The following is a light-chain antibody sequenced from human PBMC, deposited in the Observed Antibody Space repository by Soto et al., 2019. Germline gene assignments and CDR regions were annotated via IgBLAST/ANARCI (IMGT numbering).Light chain of an antibody. CDR1: QSISSW. CDR3: QQYNYYWT. CDR2: DAS. V-gene: IGKV1-5*01. Sequence: DIQMTQSPSTLSASVGDRVTITCRASQSISSWLAWYQQKPGKAPKLLIYDASSLESGVPSRFSGSGSSTEFTLTISSLQPDDFATYYCQQYNYYWTFGQGTRVEIK. J-gene: IGKJ1*01.